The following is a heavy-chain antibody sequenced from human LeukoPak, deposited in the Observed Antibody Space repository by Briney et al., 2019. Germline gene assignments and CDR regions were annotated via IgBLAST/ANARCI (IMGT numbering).Heavy chain of an antibody. J-gene: IGHJ3*02. CDR3: ARDSSGSYLHDAFDI. CDR1: EFTFSNYS. CDR2: ITSSSSII. D-gene: IGHD1-26*01. V-gene: IGHV3-48*01. Sequence: GGSLRLSCVASEFTFSNYSMSWVRQAPGKGLEWVSYITSSSSIIYYADSVKGRFTISRDNAKNSLYLQMNSLRAEDTAVYYCARDSSGSYLHDAFDIWGQGTMVTVSS.